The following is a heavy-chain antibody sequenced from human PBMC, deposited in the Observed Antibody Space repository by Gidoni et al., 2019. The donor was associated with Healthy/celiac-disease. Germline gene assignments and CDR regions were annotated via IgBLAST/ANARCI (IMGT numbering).Heavy chain of an antibody. CDR1: VGSISSYY. V-gene: IGHV4-59*01. J-gene: IGHJ4*02. D-gene: IGHD6-13*01. CDR2: IYYSGST. Sequence: QVQLQESRPGLVKPSETLSLTCTVSVGSISSYYWSWIRQPPGKGLEWIGYIYYSGSTNYNPSLKIRVTISVDTSKNQFSLKLSSVTAADTAVYYCARVGRAAGAYYFDYWGQGTLVTVSS. CDR3: ARVGRAAGAYYFDY.